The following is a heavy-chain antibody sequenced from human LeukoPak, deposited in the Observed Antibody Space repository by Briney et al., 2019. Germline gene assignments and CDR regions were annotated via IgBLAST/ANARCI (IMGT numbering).Heavy chain of an antibody. CDR2: IKQDGSEK. V-gene: IGHV3-7*01. Sequence: PGGSLRLSCAASGFTFSSYWMSWVRQAPGKGLEWVANIKQDGSEKYYVDSVKGRFTISRDNAKNSLYLQMNSLRAEDTAVYYCARDPTTVVTRPIDYWGQGTLVTVSS. D-gene: IGHD4-23*01. J-gene: IGHJ4*02. CDR3: ARDPTTVVTRPIDY. CDR1: GFTFSSYW.